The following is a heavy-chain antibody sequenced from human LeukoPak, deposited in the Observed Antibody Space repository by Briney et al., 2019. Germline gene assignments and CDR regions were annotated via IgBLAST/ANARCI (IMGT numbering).Heavy chain of an antibody. D-gene: IGHD3-10*01. V-gene: IGHV1-46*01. Sequence: GASVKVSCKTSGYTFTSYYVHWVRQAPGQGLEWMGIINPSVGTTTYAQKFQGRVSMTRDMSTNTVYMELSSLRSEDTAVYYCARDKFYYGSGSYSGYYMDVWGKGTTVAVSS. CDR3: ARDKFYYGSGSYSGYYMDV. CDR2: INPSVGTT. J-gene: IGHJ6*03. CDR1: GYTFTSYY.